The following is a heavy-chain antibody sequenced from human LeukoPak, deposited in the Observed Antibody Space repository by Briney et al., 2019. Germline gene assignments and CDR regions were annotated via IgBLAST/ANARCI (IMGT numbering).Heavy chain of an antibody. CDR3: ARGWYYDFWSGYSAACWFDP. J-gene: IGHJ5*02. D-gene: IGHD3-3*01. CDR2: INHSGST. CDR1: GGSLSGYY. V-gene: IGHV4-34*01. Sequence: SETLSLTCAVYGGSLSGYYWSWIRQPPGKGLEWIGEINHSGSTNYNPSLKSRVTISVDTSKNQFSLELSSVTAADTAVYYCARGWYYDFWSGYSAACWFDPWGQGTLVTVSS.